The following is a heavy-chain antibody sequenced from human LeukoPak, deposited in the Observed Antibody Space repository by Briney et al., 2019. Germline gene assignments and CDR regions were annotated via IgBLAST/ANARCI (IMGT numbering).Heavy chain of an antibody. D-gene: IGHD6-19*01. V-gene: IGHV3-23*01. CDR3: ARGYSSGLHFDY. Sequence: GGSLRLSCAASGFTFSTYAMNWVRQAPGKGLEWVSGIYGSGGTGYYADSVKGRFTISRDNSKNTLYLQMNSLRAEDTAVYYCARGYSSGLHFDYWGQGTLVTVSS. J-gene: IGHJ4*02. CDR1: GFTFSTYA. CDR2: IYGSGGTG.